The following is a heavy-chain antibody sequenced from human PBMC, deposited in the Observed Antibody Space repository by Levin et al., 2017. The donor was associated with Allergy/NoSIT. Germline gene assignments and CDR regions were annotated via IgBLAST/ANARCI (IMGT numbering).Heavy chain of an antibody. CDR2: IYTSGST. CDR3: ARGAYCSGGNCYWYFDL. V-gene: IGHV4-4*07. Sequence: PSETLSLSCTVSGGSISSYYWSWIRQPAGKGLEWIGSIYTSGSTNYNPSLKSRVTLSVDTSKNQFSLKLSSVTAADTAVYYCARGAYCSGGNCYWYFDLWGRGTLVTVSS. D-gene: IGHD2-15*01. CDR1: GGSISSYY. J-gene: IGHJ2*01.